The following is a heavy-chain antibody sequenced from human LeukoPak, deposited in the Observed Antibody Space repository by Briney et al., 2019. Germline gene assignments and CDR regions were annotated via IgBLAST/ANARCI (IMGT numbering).Heavy chain of an antibody. CDR1: GFTFSSTS. V-gene: IGHV3-48*02. CDR2: ISSSSSTI. D-gene: IGHD3-22*01. J-gene: IGHJ3*02. CDR3: ASPGPISSGDAFDI. Sequence: GGSLRLSCAASGFTFSSTSMSWVRQAPGKGLEWVSYISSSSSTIYYADSVKGRFTISRDNAKNSLYLQMNSLRDEDTAVYYCASPGPISSGDAFDIWGQGTMVTVSS.